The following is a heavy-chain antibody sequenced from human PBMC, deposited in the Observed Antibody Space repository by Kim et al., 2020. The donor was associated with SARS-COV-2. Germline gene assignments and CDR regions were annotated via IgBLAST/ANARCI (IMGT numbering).Heavy chain of an antibody. CDR3: ARLFNDYGDYILEY. Sequence: NPSLKSQVTVSVDTSKNQFSLKLSSVTAADTAVYYCARLFNDYGDYILEYWGQGTLVTVSS. J-gene: IGHJ4*02. V-gene: IGHV4-39*01. D-gene: IGHD4-17*01.